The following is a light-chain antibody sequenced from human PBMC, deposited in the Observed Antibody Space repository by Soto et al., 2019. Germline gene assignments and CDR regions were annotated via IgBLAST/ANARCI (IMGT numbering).Light chain of an antibody. J-gene: IGKJ1*01. CDR1: QSISSW. CDR3: QQYNSYSWT. CDR2: KAS. Sequence: DIQMTQSPSTLSASVGDRVTITCRASQSISSWLAWYQQKPGKAPKLLIYKASSLESGVPSRFRGSGSGTESTLTISSLQPDDLATYDCQQYNSYSWTFGQGPKVEIK. V-gene: IGKV1-5*03.